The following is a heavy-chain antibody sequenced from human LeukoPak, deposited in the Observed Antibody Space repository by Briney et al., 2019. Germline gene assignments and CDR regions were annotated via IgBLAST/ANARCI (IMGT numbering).Heavy chain of an antibody. D-gene: IGHD3-22*01. CDR1: GGSISGYY. CDR2: IYYSGST. J-gene: IGHJ4*02. V-gene: IGHV4-59*01. Sequence: KPSETLSLTCTLSGGSISGYYWSWIRQPPGKGLEWIGYIYYSGSTNYNPSLKSRVTISVDTSKNQFSLKLSSVTAADTAVYYCARAADSTHFDYWGQGTLVTISS. CDR3: ARAADSTHFDY.